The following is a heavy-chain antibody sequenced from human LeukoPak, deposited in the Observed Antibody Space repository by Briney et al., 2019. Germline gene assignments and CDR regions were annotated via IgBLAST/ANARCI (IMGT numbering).Heavy chain of an antibody. CDR1: GYTFTGHY. CDR2: INPNSGGT. Sequence: ASVKVSCKASGYTFTGHYMHWVRQAPGQGLEWMGRINPNSGGTNYAQKFQGRVTMTRDTSISTAYMELSRLRSDDTAVYYCAREKSDILTGYWIAHDYWGQGTLVTVSS. D-gene: IGHD3-9*01. J-gene: IGHJ4*02. CDR3: AREKSDILTGYWIAHDY. V-gene: IGHV1-2*06.